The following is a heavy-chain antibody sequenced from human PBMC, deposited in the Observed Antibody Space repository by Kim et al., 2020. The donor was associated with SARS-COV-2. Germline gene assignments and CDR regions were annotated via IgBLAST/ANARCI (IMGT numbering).Heavy chain of an antibody. Sequence: ASVKVSCKASGYTFTSYAMSWVRQAPGQGLEWMGWIITNTGTPTYAQRFPGRVIFSVDTSVSTAYLQMSSLRAEDTAVYYCARVNVPAAGLRYYYYGTDV. D-gene: IGHD6-13*01. CDR2: IITNTGTP. J-gene: IGHJ6*01. V-gene: IGHV7-4-1*02. CDR3: ARVNVPAAGLRYYYYGTDV. CDR1: GYTFTSYA.